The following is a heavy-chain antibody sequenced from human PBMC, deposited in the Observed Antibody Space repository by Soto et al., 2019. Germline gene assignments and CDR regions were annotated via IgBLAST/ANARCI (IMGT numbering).Heavy chain of an antibody. J-gene: IGHJ6*02. Sequence: GGSLRLSCAGSGFTFSSSAMSWVRQASGKGLEWVSVIDDSGDITYYTDSVKGRFTISRDNSKNTLYLEMNSLRAEDTAVYYCAARVLRFLEWLLDYYYGMDVWGQGTTVTVSS. CDR2: IDDSGDIT. CDR3: AARVLRFLEWLLDYYYGMDV. V-gene: IGHV3-23*01. D-gene: IGHD3-3*01. CDR1: GFTFSSSA.